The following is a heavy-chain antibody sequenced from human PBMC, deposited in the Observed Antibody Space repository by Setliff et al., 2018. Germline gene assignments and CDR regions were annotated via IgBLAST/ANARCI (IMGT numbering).Heavy chain of an antibody. V-gene: IGHV1-2*02. D-gene: IGHD5-12*01. CDR1: GYTFTGYY. CDR2: INPKSGGA. CDR3: AAYLGSDPMSNWFDL. Sequence: ASVKVSCKASGYTFTGYYMHWVRQAPGQGLEWMGWINPKSGGANYAQNFQDRITMTRDTSISTVYMELTRLRFDDTAVYYCAAYLGSDPMSNWFDLWGQGTLVTVSS. J-gene: IGHJ5*02.